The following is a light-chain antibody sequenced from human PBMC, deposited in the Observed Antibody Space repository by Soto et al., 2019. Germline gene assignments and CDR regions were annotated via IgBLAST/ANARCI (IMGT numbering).Light chain of an antibody. CDR3: CSDGGSNTDV. CDR2: EVS. J-gene: IGLJ2*01. Sequence: QSALTQPPSASGSPGQSVTISCTGSSSDVGGYNYVSWYQQHPGKAPKLMIYEVSKRPSGVPDRLSGSKSGNTASLTVSGLEAEEDADYYCCSDGGSNTDVFGGGTKLTVL. V-gene: IGLV2-8*01. CDR1: SSDVGGYNY.